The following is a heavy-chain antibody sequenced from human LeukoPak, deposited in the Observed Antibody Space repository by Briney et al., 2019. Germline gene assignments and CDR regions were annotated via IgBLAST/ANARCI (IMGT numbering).Heavy chain of an antibody. CDR1: GGSISSSSYY. V-gene: IGHV4-39*01. CDR2: IYYSGST. J-gene: IGHJ4*02. D-gene: IGHD2-8*01. Sequence: SETLSLTCTVSGGSISSSSYYWGWIRQPPGKGLEGIGSIYYSGSTYYNPSLKSRVTISVDTSKNQFSLKLSSVTAAETAVYYCASAKCTNGVCYIPRSPFAYWGQGNLVTVSS. CDR3: ASAKCTNGVCYIPRSPFAY.